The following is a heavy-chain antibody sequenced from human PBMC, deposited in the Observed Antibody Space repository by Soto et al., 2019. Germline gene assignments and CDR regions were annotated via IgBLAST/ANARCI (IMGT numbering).Heavy chain of an antibody. D-gene: IGHD3-10*01. CDR1: GGSISSSSYY. J-gene: IGHJ5*02. Sequence: PSETLSLTCTVSGGSISSSSYYWGWVRQPPGKGLEWIGSIYYSGSTYYNPSLKSRVTISVDTSKNQFSLKLSSVTAADTAVYYCARGLRITMVRGDTLNWFDPWGQGTLVTVSS. CDR2: IYYSGST. CDR3: ARGLRITMVRGDTLNWFDP. V-gene: IGHV4-39*07.